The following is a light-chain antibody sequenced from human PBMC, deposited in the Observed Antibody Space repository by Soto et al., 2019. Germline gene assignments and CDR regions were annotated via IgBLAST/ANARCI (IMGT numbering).Light chain of an antibody. CDR3: QQYGTSQIT. Sequence: ETVMTQSPATLPVSPWERATLSCRASQSVRSNLAWYQPKPGQAPRLLIYGASTRATGVPARVNGKGAWTEFTLNINSLQSEDFELYYGQQYGTSQITLGQRTRLEIK. CDR1: QSVRSN. J-gene: IGKJ5*01. V-gene: IGKV3-15*01. CDR2: GAS.